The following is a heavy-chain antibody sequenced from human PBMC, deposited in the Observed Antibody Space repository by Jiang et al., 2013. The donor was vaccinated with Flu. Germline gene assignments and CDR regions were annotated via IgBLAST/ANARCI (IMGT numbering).Heavy chain of an antibody. Sequence: LLKPSETLSLTCAVYGGSFSGYYWSWIRQPPGKGLEWIGEINHSGSTNYNPSLKSRVTISVDTSKNQFSLKLSSVTAADTAVYYCASPGYYYAQGSPNWFDPWGQGTLVTVSS. D-gene: IGHD3-10*01. CDR2: INHSGST. CDR3: ASPGYYYAQGSPNWFDP. J-gene: IGHJ5*02. V-gene: IGHV4-34*01. CDR1: GGSFSGYY.